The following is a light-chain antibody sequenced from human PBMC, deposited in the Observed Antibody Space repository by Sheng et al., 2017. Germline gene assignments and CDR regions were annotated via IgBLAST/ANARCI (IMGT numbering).Light chain of an antibody. J-gene: IGKJ4*01. CDR3: HQYNSWPPNLT. CDR2: GAS. V-gene: IGKV3-20*01. Sequence: EIVLTQSPGTLSLSPGERATLSCRASQSVSINYIAWYQQKPGQAPRLLIYGASSRATGIPDRFSGSGSGTDFTLTISDLQADDFAVYYCHQYNSWPPNLTFGGGTKVEIK. CDR1: QSVSINY.